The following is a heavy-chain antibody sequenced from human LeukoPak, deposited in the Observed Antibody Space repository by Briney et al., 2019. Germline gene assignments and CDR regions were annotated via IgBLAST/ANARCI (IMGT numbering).Heavy chain of an antibody. CDR1: GFTFSCYG. CDR3: ARDVTGSDSYYGLDV. Sequence: GRSLRLSCAASGFTFSCYGLHWVRQAPGKGLEWVAVIWYDAKAKYYLDSIKGRFTISRDNSKNTLYLQLSSLRAEDTAIYYCARDVTGSDSYYGLDVWGQGTTVTVSS. D-gene: IGHD2-8*02. V-gene: IGHV3-33*01. J-gene: IGHJ6*02. CDR2: IWYDAKAK.